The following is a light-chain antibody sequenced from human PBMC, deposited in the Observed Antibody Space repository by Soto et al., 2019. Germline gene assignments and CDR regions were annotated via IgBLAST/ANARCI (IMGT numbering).Light chain of an antibody. CDR2: EVS. J-gene: IGLJ2*01. CDR3: NSYTTSSTLNVL. V-gene: IGLV2-14*01. Sequence: QSVLTQPASVSGSPGQSITISCTGTSSDVGAYNYVSWYQQHPGKAPKLMIYEVSNRPSGVSNRFSGSKSGNTASLTISGLQAEDEADYYCNSYTTSSTLNVLFGGGTQLTVL. CDR1: SSDVGAYNY.